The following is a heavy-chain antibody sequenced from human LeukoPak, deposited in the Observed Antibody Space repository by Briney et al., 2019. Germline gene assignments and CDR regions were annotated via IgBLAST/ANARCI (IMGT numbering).Heavy chain of an antibody. J-gene: IGHJ6*02. CDR2: INPSGGST. D-gene: IGHD3-3*01. CDR1: GYTFTSYY. CDR3: AGQSVLRFLEWLHDYGMDV. Sequence: ASVKVSCKASGYTFTSYYMHWVRQAPGQGLEWMGIINPSGGSTSYAQKFQGRVTMTRDTSTSTVYMELSSLGSEDTAVYYCAGQSVLRFLEWLHDYGMDVWGQGTTVTVSS. V-gene: IGHV1-46*01.